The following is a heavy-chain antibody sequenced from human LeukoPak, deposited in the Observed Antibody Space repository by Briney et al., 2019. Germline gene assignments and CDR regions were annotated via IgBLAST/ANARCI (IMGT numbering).Heavy chain of an antibody. V-gene: IGHV4-39*01. CDR1: GASISNGASISSRIYY. D-gene: IGHD3-10*01. CDR2: IYSSGTT. Sequence: SETLSLTCTVSGASISNGASISSRIYYWGWIRQPPGKGLEWIGSIYSSGTTYYNPSLRSRLTISADTSKNLFSLKLGSVAAADTAVYYCARSSDYQGSKRALGHYWGQGTLVTVSS. CDR3: ARSSDYQGSKRALGHY. J-gene: IGHJ4*02.